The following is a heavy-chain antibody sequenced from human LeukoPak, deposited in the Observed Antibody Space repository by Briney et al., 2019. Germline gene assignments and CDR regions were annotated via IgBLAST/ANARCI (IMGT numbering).Heavy chain of an antibody. CDR2: ISSSSATI. CDR3: ASVVYSFGKN. Sequence: GGSLRLSCAASGFTFSSYSMNWVRQAPGKGLEWVSYISSSSATIYYADSVKGRFTISRGNAKNSLYLQMSGLRDEDTAIYYCASVVYSFGKNWGQGTLVTVSS. J-gene: IGHJ4*02. CDR1: GFTFSSYS. V-gene: IGHV3-48*02. D-gene: IGHD6-13*01.